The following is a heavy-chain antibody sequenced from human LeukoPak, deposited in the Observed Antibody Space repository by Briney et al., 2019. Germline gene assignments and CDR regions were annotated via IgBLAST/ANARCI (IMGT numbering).Heavy chain of an antibody. Sequence: ASVKVSCKASGYTFTSYYMHWVQQAPGQGLEWMGIINPSGGSTSYAQKFQGRVTMTRNTSISTAYMELSSLRSEDTAVYYCARTHPRFLEWLLERPYYGMDVWGQGTTVTVSS. CDR1: GYTFTSYY. CDR3: ARTHPRFLEWLLERPYYGMDV. J-gene: IGHJ6*02. V-gene: IGHV1-46*01. D-gene: IGHD3-3*01. CDR2: INPSGGST.